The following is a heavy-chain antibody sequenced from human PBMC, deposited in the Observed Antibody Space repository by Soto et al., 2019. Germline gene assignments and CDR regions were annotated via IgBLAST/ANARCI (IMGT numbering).Heavy chain of an antibody. Sequence: GGSLRLSCAASGFTFRSYAMHWVRQAPGKGLECVAVISQDGSNKFYRDYVKGRFTISRDNSKNTLYLQINSLRYEDTAVYYCARGDREDIAVVIGVRPGEYGVDVWGQGTTVTVS. D-gene: IGHD2-15*01. V-gene: IGHV3-30-3*01. CDR1: GFTFRSYA. J-gene: IGHJ6*02. CDR2: ISQDGSNK. CDR3: ARGDREDIAVVIGVRPGEYGVDV.